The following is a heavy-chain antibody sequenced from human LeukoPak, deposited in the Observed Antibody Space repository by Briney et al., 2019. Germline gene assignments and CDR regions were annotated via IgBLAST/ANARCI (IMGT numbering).Heavy chain of an antibody. J-gene: IGHJ4*02. Sequence: GRSLRLSCAASGFTFSSYGMHWVRQAPGKGLEWVAVIWYDGSNKYYADSVKGRFTISRDNSKNTLYLQMNSLRAEDTAVYYCARGRSGYENYFDYWGQGTLVTVSS. CDR1: GFTFSSYG. V-gene: IGHV3-33*01. CDR2: IWYDGSNK. D-gene: IGHD5-12*01. CDR3: ARGRSGYENYFDY.